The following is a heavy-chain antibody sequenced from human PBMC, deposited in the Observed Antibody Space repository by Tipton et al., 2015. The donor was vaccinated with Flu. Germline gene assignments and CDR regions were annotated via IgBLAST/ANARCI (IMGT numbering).Heavy chain of an antibody. J-gene: IGHJ4*02. D-gene: IGHD3-10*01. Sequence: SLRLSCAASGFTFSDYWMAWVRQAPGKGLEWVANIRQDGGERYYVDSVKGRFTISRDNAKNSLFLQMNSLRAEDTAVYYCVRKGFGDYWGQGILVTVSS. V-gene: IGHV3-7*01. CDR3: VRKGFGDY. CDR1: GFTFSDYW. CDR2: IRQDGGER.